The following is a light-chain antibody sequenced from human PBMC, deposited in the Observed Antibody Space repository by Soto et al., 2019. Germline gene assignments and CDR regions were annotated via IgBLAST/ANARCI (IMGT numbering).Light chain of an antibody. J-gene: IGKJ1*01. CDR3: QQYYNWPPAWT. CDR1: QSVGND. Sequence: DIVMTQSPASLSVSPGEGVTLSCRASQSVGNDLAWYQQIAGQAPRLLIYGASTRATGVPARFSGSGCGTDFALTISTLQSEDFAVYYCQQYYNWPPAWTFDQGTRVDIK. V-gene: IGKV3-15*01. CDR2: GAS.